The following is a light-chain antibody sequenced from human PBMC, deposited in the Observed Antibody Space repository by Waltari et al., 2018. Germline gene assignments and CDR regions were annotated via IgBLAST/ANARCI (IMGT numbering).Light chain of an antibody. V-gene: IGKV1-39*01. J-gene: IGKJ2*01. CDR2: AAS. CDR3: QQSYNTPYT. CDR1: QSISTY. Sequence: DIQMTQSPSSLSASAGDRVTITCRASQSISTYLHWYQQKPGKAPKILIYAASNLQSGVPSRFSGSGSVTDFTLTISSLQPEDFATYYCQQSYNTPYTFGQGTKLEIK.